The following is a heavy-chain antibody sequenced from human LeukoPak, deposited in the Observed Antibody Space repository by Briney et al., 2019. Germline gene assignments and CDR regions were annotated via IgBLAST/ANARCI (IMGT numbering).Heavy chain of an antibody. V-gene: IGHV3-23*01. CDR1: GFTFSSYA. CDR2: TTGSGST. Sequence: PGGSLRLSCAASGFTFSSYAMSWVRQAPGKGLEWVSATTGSGSTYYADSVKGRFTISRDNSKNTLYLQMNSLRAEDTAVYYCAKDRVNAYYYDSSGYYDYWGQGTLVTVSS. CDR3: AKDRVNAYYYDSSGYYDY. J-gene: IGHJ4*02. D-gene: IGHD3-22*01.